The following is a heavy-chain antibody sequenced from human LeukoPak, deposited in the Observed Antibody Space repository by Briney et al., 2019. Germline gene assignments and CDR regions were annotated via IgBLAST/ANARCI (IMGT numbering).Heavy chain of an antibody. Sequence: GGSLTLFCSVSGFSFSSYVLHWARHAPGKGLESVSGISQNGDNTYYADSVKGRFTISKDNSENTLYLQMNSLRPEDTAVYYCMNPNHYGSGRWGQGTLVTVSS. CDR1: GFSFSSYV. J-gene: IGHJ4*02. CDR3: MNPNHYGSGR. D-gene: IGHD3-10*01. CDR2: ISQNGDNT. V-gene: IGHV3-64D*06.